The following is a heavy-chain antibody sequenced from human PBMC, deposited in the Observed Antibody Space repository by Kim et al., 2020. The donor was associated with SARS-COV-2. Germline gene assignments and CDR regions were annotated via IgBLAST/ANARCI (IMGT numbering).Heavy chain of an antibody. CDR1: GGSISSSNW. D-gene: IGHD2-15*01. V-gene: IGHV4-4*02. CDR3: ASLVVAATPGQDYYYYYGMDV. J-gene: IGHJ6*02. Sequence: SETLSLTCAVSGGSISSSNWWSWVRQPPGKGLEWIGEIYHSGSTNYNPSLKSRVTISVDKSKNQFSLKLSSVTAADTAVYYCASLVVAATPGQDYYYYYGMDVWGQGTTVTVSS. CDR2: IYHSGST.